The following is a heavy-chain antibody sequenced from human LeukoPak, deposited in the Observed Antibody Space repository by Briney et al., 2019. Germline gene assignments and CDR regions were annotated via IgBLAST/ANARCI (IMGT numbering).Heavy chain of an antibody. CDR2: IIPIFGTA. V-gene: IGHV1-69*13. J-gene: IGHJ4*02. Sequence: SVKVSCKASGGTFSSYAISWVRQAPGQVLEWMGGIIPIFGTANYAQKCQGRVTITADESTSTAYMELSSLRSEDTAVYYCARAFCGGDCYSRWHYFDYWGQGTLVTVSS. D-gene: IGHD2-21*01. CDR3: ARAFCGGDCYSRWHYFDY. CDR1: GGTFSSYA.